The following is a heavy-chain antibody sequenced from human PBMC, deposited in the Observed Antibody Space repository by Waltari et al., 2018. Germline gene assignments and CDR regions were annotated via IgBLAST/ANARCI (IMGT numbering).Heavy chain of an antibody. J-gene: IGHJ4*01. CDR2: IHQRGTP. CDR3: ARRTVPFDF. V-gene: IGHV4-61*01. CDR1: GASVTSGNYL. Sequence: QVQLQESGPGLVKPSETLLLTCNVSGASVTSGNYLWSWIRQPPGKGLEWIANIHQRGTPNYYPSRRGRVTMFLDKSNNQFSLKLTSVTAAATAMYFCARRTVPFDFWGQGTLVTVSS. D-gene: IGHD6-6*01.